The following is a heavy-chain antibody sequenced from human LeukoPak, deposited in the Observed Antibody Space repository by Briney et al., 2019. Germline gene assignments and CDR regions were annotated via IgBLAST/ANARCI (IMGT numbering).Heavy chain of an antibody. J-gene: IGHJ4*02. Sequence: ASVKVSCKTSGYTFTNYAITWVRQAPGQGLERMGWISAYNGNTNYAQKLQGRVTMTTDTSTSTAYMELRSLRSDDTAVYYCARAAKYYHDSSGYYYWGQGTLVTVSS. CDR1: GYTFTNYA. CDR2: ISAYNGNT. V-gene: IGHV1-18*01. D-gene: IGHD3-22*01. CDR3: ARAAKYYHDSSGYYY.